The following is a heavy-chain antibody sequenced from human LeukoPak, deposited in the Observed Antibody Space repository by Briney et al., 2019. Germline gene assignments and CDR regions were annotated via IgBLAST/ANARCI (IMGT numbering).Heavy chain of an antibody. Sequence: SGGSLRLSCAASGFTFSSYAMSWVRQAPGKGLEWVSAISGSGGSTYYADSVKGRFTISRDNSKNTLYLQMNSLRAEDTAVYYCAKDRESPIVVVTAIDYWGQGTLVTVSS. CDR1: GFTFSSYA. J-gene: IGHJ4*02. CDR3: AKDRESPIVVVTAIDY. V-gene: IGHV3-23*01. CDR2: ISGSGGST. D-gene: IGHD2-21*02.